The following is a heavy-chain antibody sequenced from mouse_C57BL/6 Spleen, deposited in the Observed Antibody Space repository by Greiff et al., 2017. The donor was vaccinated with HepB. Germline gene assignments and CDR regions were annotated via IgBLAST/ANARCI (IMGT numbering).Heavy chain of an antibody. J-gene: IGHJ3*01. D-gene: IGHD1-1*01. Sequence: VQRVESGAELVRPGTSVKVSCKASGYAFTNYLIEWVKQRPGQGLEWIGVINPGSGGTNYNEKFKGKATLTADKSSSTAYMQLSSLTSEDSAVYFCARGSSYGAWFAYWGQGTLVTVSA. CDR2: INPGSGGT. CDR1: GYAFTNYL. CDR3: ARGSSYGAWFAY. V-gene: IGHV1-54*01.